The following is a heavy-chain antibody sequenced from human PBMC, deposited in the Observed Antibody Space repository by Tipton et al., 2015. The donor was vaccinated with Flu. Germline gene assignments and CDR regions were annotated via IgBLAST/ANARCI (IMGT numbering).Heavy chain of an antibody. CDR2: IYYSGST. CDR3: ARDTMVRGTIGP. Sequence: TLSLTCTVSGGSISPYYWSWIRQPPGRGPEWIGYIYYSGSTNYNPSLRSRVTISVDTSKNQFSLGLTSVSAADTAVYYCARDTMVRGTIGPWGQGTLVTVSS. D-gene: IGHD3-10*01. J-gene: IGHJ5*02. CDR1: GGSISPYY. V-gene: IGHV4-59*01.